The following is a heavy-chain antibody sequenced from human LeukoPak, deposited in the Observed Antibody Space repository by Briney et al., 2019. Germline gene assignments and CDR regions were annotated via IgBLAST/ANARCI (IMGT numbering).Heavy chain of an antibody. CDR1: GFTVSSNY. D-gene: IGHD3-10*01. CDR2: ISSSSSYI. J-gene: IGHJ4*02. V-gene: IGHV3-21*01. Sequence: PGGSLRLSCAASGFTVSSNYMSWVRQAPGKGLEWVSSISSSSSYIYYADSVKGRFTISRDNAKNSLYLQMNSLRAEDTAVYYCARDREYYYGSGSWGFDYWGQGTLVTVSS. CDR3: ARDREYYYGSGSWGFDY.